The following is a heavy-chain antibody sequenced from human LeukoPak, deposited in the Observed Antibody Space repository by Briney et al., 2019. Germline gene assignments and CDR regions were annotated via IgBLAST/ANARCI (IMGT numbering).Heavy chain of an antibody. Sequence: ASVKVSCKASGCTFTGYYMHWVRQAPGQGLEWMGRINPNSGGTNYAQKFQGRVTMTRDTSISTAYMELSRLRSDDTAVYYCARDQITFGGVIVMTNFDYWGQGTLVTVSS. D-gene: IGHD3-16*02. CDR3: ARDQITFGGVIVMTNFDY. CDR2: INPNSGGT. V-gene: IGHV1-2*06. J-gene: IGHJ4*02. CDR1: GCTFTGYY.